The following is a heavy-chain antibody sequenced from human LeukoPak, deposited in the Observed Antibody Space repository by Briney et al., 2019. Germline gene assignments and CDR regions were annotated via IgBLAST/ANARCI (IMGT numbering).Heavy chain of an antibody. CDR3: AKDRTKYYYDSSASFDY. V-gene: IGHV3-33*06. J-gene: IGHJ4*02. CDR2: IWYGGNNK. D-gene: IGHD3-22*01. Sequence: PGGSLRLSCAASGFNFSSYGMHWVRQAPGKGLEWVAVIWYGGNNKYYADSVKGRFTISRDNSKNTLYLQMNSLRAEDTAVYYCAKDRTKYYYDSSASFDYWGQGTLVTVSS. CDR1: GFNFSSYG.